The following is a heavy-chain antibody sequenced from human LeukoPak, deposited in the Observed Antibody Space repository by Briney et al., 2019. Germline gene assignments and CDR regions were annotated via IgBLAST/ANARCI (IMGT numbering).Heavy chain of an antibody. CDR2: IYYSGST. D-gene: IGHD3-3*01. CDR3: ARGIRIHYDFWSGYYLPYYFDY. CDR1: GGSISSYY. J-gene: IGHJ4*02. V-gene: IGHV4-59*01. Sequence: SETLSLTCTVSGGSISSYYWSWIRQPPGKGLKWIGYIYYSGSTNYNPSLKSRVTISVDTSKNQFSLKLSSVTAADTAVYYCARGIRIHYDFWSGYYLPYYFDYWGQGTLVTVSS.